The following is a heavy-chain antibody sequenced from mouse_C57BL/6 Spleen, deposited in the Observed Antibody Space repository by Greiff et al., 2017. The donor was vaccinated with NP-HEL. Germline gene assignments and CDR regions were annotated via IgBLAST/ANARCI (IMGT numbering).Heavy chain of an antibody. CDR2: IYPRDGST. D-gene: IGHD1-1*01. CDR3: ARSLDYDGSSYDAMDY. Sequence: QVQLQQSDAELVKPGASVKISCKVSGYTFTDHTIHWMKQRPEQGLEWIGYIYPRDGSTKYNEKFKGKATLTADKSSSTAYMQLNSLTSEDSAVYFCARSLDYDGSSYDAMDYWGQGTSGTVSS. J-gene: IGHJ4*01. CDR1: GYTFTDHT. V-gene: IGHV1-78*01.